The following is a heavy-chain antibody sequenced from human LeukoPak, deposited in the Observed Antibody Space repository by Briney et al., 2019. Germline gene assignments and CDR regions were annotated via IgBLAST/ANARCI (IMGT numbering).Heavy chain of an antibody. CDR2: MNPNSGNT. Sequence: ASVKVSCKASGYTFTSYDINWVRQATGQGLEWMGWMNPNSGNTGYAQKFQGRVTMTRNTSISTAYMELSSLRSEDTAVYYCARQWERPGVVYYYYYMDVWGKGTTVTVSS. V-gene: IGHV1-8*01. CDR1: GYTFTSYD. CDR3: ARQWERPGVVYYYYYMDV. J-gene: IGHJ6*03. D-gene: IGHD1-26*01.